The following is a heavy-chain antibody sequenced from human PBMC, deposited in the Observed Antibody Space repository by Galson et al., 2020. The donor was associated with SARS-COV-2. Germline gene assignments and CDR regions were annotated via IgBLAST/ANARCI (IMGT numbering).Heavy chain of an antibody. Sequence: SETLSLTCAVSGTSISSGSYSWNWIRQPPGKGLERTGYISHSGGTYYNPSLKSRVTISGDRSKNQFSLRLSSVTAADTAVYYCARLHYGEYAPEAFDIWGPGTRVTVAS. J-gene: IGHJ3*02. CDR2: ISHSGGT. D-gene: IGHD4-17*01. CDR1: GTSISSGSYS. CDR3: ARLHYGEYAPEAFDI. V-gene: IGHV4-30-2*01.